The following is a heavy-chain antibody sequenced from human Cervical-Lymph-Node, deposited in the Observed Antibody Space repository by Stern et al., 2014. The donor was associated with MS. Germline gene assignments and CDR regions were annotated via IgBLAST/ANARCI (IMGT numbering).Heavy chain of an antibody. CDR2: IYYSGAT. V-gene: IGHV4-30-4*01. Sequence: QLQLQESGPGLVKPSQTLSLACAVSGASVGGGDWYWSWIRQPPGQGLEWLGHIYYSGATYYKPSPKSRLIISLDTSKNQFSLNLTSVTAADTAVYYCAGAIGKYELLESFDMWGQGTMVTVSS. J-gene: IGHJ3*02. D-gene: IGHD1-1*01. CDR1: GASVGGGDWY. CDR3: AGAIGKYELLESFDM.